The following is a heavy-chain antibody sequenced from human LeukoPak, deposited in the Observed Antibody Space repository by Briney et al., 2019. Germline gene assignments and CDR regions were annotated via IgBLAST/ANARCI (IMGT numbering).Heavy chain of an antibody. J-gene: IGHJ4*02. V-gene: IGHV5-51*01. CDR1: GYSFTSYW. CDR3: ARHVSNSGWSIDY. CDR2: IYPGDSDT. Sequence: GESLKISCKGSGYSFTSYWIGWVRQMPGKGLEWMGIIYPGDSDTRYSPSFQGQVTISADKSISTAYLQWSSLKASDAATYYCARHVSNSGWSIDYWGQGTLVTVSS. D-gene: IGHD6-19*01.